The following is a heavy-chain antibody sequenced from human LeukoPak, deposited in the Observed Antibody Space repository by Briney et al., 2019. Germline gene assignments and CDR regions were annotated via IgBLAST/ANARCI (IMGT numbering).Heavy chain of an antibody. D-gene: IGHD2-15*01. J-gene: IGHJ4*02. CDR3: AAEYCGGGFCYTRHSGHDY. CDR1: GFTFSTYT. CDR2: ISYDGNSE. Sequence: PGGSLRLSCAASGFTFSTYTMHWVHQAPGKGLEWVAVISYDGNSEYYADSVKGRFTISRDSSRNTLYLQMNSLRAEDTAVYYCAAEYCGGGFCYTRHSGHDYWGQGTLVTVSS. V-gene: IGHV3-30-3*01.